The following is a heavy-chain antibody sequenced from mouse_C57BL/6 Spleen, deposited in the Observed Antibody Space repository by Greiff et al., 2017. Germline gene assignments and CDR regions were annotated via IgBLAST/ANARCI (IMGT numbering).Heavy chain of an antibody. J-gene: IGHJ2*01. CDR3: ARDRDGYYTFDY. CDR2: ISYDGSN. CDR1: GYSITSGYY. Sequence: VQLQQSGPGLVKPSQSLSLTCSVTGYSITSGYYWNWIRQFPGNKLEWMGYISYDGSNNYNPSLKNRISITRDTSKNQFFLKLNSVTTEDTATYYCARDRDGYYTFDYWGQGTTLTVSS. D-gene: IGHD2-3*01. V-gene: IGHV3-6*01.